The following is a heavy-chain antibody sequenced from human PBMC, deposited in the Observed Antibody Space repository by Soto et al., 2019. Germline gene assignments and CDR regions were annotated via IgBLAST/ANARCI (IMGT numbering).Heavy chain of an antibody. Sequence: QITLKESGPTLVKPTQTLTLTCTFSGFSLSTRGVGVGWIRQPPGKALEWLALIYWDDDKRYSPSLKSRLTITKDSSKNQVVLTMSNMDPVDTATYFCAHRHFAAAGTDRNWFDSWGQGTLVTVSS. CDR3: AHRHFAAAGTDRNWFDS. D-gene: IGHD6-13*01. CDR1: GFSLSTRGVG. CDR2: IYWDDDK. V-gene: IGHV2-5*02. J-gene: IGHJ5*01.